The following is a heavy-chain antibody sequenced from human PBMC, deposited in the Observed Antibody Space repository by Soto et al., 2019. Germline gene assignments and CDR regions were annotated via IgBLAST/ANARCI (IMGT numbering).Heavy chain of an antibody. V-gene: IGHV4-39*01. Sequence: SETLSLTCTVSGGSISSSSYYWGWIRQPPGKGLEWIWSIYYIGSTYYNPSLKSRVTISVDTSKNQFSLKLSSVTAADTAVYYCARPTTRYYGMDVWGQGTTVTVSS. CDR2: IYYIGST. CDR3: ARPTTRYYGMDV. CDR1: GGSISSSSYY. J-gene: IGHJ6*02. D-gene: IGHD1-1*01.